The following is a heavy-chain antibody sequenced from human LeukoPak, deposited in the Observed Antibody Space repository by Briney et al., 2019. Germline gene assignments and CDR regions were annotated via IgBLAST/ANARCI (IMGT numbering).Heavy chain of an antibody. D-gene: IGHD2-2*01. Sequence: ASVKVSCKASSYTFTSYGISWVRQAPGQGLEWMGWISAYNGNTNYAQKLQGRVTMTTDASTSTAYMELRSLRSDDTAVYYCARDIVVVPAANSRDYYYGMDVWGQGTTVTVSS. CDR2: ISAYNGNT. J-gene: IGHJ6*02. CDR3: ARDIVVVPAANSRDYYYGMDV. V-gene: IGHV1-18*01. CDR1: SYTFTSYG.